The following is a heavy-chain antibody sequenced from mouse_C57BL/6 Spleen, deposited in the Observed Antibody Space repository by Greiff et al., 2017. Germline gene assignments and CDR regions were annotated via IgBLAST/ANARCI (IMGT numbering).Heavy chain of an antibody. J-gene: IGHJ2*01. CDR1: GFTFSDYG. CDR2: ISSGSSTI. D-gene: IGHD1-1*01. CDR3: ARGIIYYYGSSADYFDY. Sequence: EVMLVESGGGLVKPGGSLKLSCAASGFTFSDYGMHWVRQAPEKGLEWVAYISSGSSTIYYADTVKGRFTISRDNDKNTLFLQMTSLRYEDTAMYYCARGIIYYYGSSADYFDYWGQGTTLTVSS. V-gene: IGHV5-17*01.